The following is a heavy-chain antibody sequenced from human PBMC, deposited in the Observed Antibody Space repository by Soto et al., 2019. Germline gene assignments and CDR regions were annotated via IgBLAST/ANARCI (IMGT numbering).Heavy chain of an antibody. D-gene: IGHD6-19*01. Sequence: QVQLQESGPGLVKPSGTLSLTCAVSGGSISDNWWSWVRQPPGKGLEWIGEIYHTGTTHYNPSLWSRVTISIDQSKNQFSLKLSSVTAADTGVYYCARPIGVARTRGFGFWGQGTLVTVSS. CDR2: IYHTGTT. J-gene: IGHJ4*02. CDR3: ARPIGVARTRGFGF. CDR1: GGSISDNW. V-gene: IGHV4-4*02.